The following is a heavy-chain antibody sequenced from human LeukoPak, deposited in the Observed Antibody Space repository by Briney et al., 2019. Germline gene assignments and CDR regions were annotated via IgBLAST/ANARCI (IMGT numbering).Heavy chain of an antibody. CDR1: GGSFSGYY. J-gene: IGHJ4*02. CDR2: INHSGST. CDR3: AGGSGYYSYYFDY. V-gene: IGHV4-34*01. Sequence: PSETLSPTCAVYGGSFSGYYWSWIRQPPRKGLEWIGEINHSGSTNYNPSLKSRVTISVDTSKNQFSLKLSSVTAADTAVYYCAGGSGYYSYYFDYWGQGTLVTVSS. D-gene: IGHD3-22*01.